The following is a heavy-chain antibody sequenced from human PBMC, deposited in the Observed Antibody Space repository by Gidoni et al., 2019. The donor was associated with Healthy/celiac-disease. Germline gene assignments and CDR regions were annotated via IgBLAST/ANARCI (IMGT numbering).Heavy chain of an antibody. D-gene: IGHD4-17*01. J-gene: IGHJ5*02. CDR2: SYYSGST. CDR3: ARVGRRVTVPTSWFDP. Sequence: QVQLQESGPGLVKPSETLSLTCTVSGASLSSYYWRWIRQPPGKGLEWIGYSYYSGSTNYNPSLKSRVTISVDTSKNQFSLKLSSVTAADTAVYYCARVGRRVTVPTSWFDPWGQGTLVTVSS. CDR1: GASLSSYY. V-gene: IGHV4-59*01.